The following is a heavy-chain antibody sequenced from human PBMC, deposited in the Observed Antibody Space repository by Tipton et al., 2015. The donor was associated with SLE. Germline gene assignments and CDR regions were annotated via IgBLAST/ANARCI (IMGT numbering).Heavy chain of an antibody. CDR2: ISAYNGNT. CDR3: ARAGGSGGSCAY. Sequence: AEVKKPGASVKVSCKASGYTFSNYGITWVRQAPGQGLEWMGWISAYNGNTNYGHGRVTLTTDTSTSTAYMELWSLTPDDTAVYYCARAGGSGGSCAYWGQGTLVTVSS. D-gene: IGHD2-15*01. CDR1: GYTFSNYG. J-gene: IGHJ4*02. V-gene: IGHV1-18*01.